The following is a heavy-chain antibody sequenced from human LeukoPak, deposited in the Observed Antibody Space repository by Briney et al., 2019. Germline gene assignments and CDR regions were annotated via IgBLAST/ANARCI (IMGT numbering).Heavy chain of an antibody. V-gene: IGHV1-69*13. CDR3: ARARVVRGVIIWDFDY. J-gene: IGHJ4*02. D-gene: IGHD3-10*01. CDR1: GGTFSSYA. Sequence: ASVKVSCKASGGTFSSYAISWVRQAPGQGLEWMGGIIPIFGTANYAQKFQGRVTITADESTSTAYMEPSSLRSEGTAVYYCARARVVRGVIIWDFDYWGQGTLVTVSS. CDR2: IIPIFGTA.